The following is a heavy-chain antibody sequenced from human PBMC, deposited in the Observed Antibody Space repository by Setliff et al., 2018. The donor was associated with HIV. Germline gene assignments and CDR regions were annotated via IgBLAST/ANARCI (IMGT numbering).Heavy chain of an antibody. J-gene: IGHJ3*02. CDR1: GGTSNTYA. V-gene: IGHV1-69*11. Sequence: EASVKVSCKASGGTSNTYAINWVRQAPGQGLEWMGQVITILDTTSYAQKFQGRVTITADESTNTMYMELSSLRSDDTAVYYCAGPRGDEAFDIWGQGTMVTVSS. CDR2: VITILDTT. D-gene: IGHD3-10*01. CDR3: AGPRGDEAFDI.